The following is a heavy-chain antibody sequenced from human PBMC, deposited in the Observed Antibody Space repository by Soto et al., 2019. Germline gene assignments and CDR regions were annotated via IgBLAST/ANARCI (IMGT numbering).Heavy chain of an antibody. CDR1: GGTFSSYA. CDR3: ATFTPGIAVAGTGNNAFDI. D-gene: IGHD6-19*01. J-gene: IGHJ3*02. Sequence: SVKVSCKASGGTFSSYAISWVRQAPGQGLEWMGGIIPIFGTANYAQKFQGRVTITADESTSTAYMELSSLRSEDTAVYYCATFTPGIAVAGTGNNAFDIWGQGTMVTVSS. CDR2: IIPIFGTA. V-gene: IGHV1-69*13.